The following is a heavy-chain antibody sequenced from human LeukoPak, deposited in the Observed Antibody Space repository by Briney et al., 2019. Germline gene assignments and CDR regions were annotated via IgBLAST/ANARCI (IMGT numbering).Heavy chain of an antibody. Sequence: SETLSLTCTVSGGSISSGDYYWSWIRQPPGKGLEWIGYIYTSGCTNYNPSLKSRVTMSVDTSKNQFSLKLSSVTAADTAVYYCARDYWSGYYLNWFDPWGQGTLVTVSS. CDR2: IYTSGCT. CDR3: ARDYWSGYYLNWFDP. D-gene: IGHD3-3*01. CDR1: GGSISSGDYY. J-gene: IGHJ5*02. V-gene: IGHV4-61*08.